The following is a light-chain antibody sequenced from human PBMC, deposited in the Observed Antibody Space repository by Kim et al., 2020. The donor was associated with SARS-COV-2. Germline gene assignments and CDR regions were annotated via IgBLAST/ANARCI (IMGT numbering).Light chain of an antibody. J-gene: IGKJ2*01. V-gene: IGKV3-20*01. CDR2: GAS. CDR3: HHYTSSSGDA. CDR1: QTVAIRY. Sequence: SPGERTTLPCRAGQTVAIRYFAWYQQKPGHAPRLLIHGASHRATGIPDRFSGSVSGTDFTLTISRLEREDFVEYYCHHYTSSSGDAFGQGT.